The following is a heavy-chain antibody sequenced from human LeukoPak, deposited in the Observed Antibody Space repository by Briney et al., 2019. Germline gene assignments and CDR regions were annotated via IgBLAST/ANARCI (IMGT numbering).Heavy chain of an antibody. V-gene: IGHV3-7*01. Sequence: GGSLRLSCAASGFTFSSNWIHWVRQAPGKGLEWVANINQHGSEEFYVDSVKGRFTISRDNAKNSLYLHMNSLRVEDTAVYYCVGEWEQLRWGQGTLVTVSS. J-gene: IGHJ4*02. D-gene: IGHD1-26*01. CDR3: VGEWEQLR. CDR1: GFTFSSNW. CDR2: INQHGSEE.